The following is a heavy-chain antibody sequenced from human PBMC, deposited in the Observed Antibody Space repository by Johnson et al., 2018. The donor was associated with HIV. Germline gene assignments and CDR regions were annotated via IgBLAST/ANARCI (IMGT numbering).Heavy chain of an antibody. Sequence: VQLVESGGGVVRPGGSLRLSCAASGFTFDDCGMSWVRQGPGKGLEWVSGINWNGGSTGYADSVKGRFTISRDNAKNSLYLQMNSLRAEDTALYYCARWIRYCGGDGYEVFDIWGQGTMVTVSS. V-gene: IGHV3-20*04. J-gene: IGHJ3*02. CDR1: GFTFDDCG. CDR3: ARWIRYCGGDGYEVFDI. CDR2: INWNGGST. D-gene: IGHD2-21*02.